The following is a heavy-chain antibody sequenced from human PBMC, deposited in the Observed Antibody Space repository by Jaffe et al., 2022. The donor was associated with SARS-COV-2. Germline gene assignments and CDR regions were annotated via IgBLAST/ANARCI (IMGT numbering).Heavy chain of an antibody. CDR2: ISGLGGST. Sequence: EVQLVESGGGLVQPGGSLRLSCAASAFTFSSYAMNWVRQVPGKGLEWVSVISGLGGSTDYADSVKGRFTISRDNSKNTLSLQMSSLRAEDTAVYYCARSYSSRWLLFDYWGQGTLVTVSS. CDR1: AFTFSSYA. CDR3: ARSYSSRWLLFDY. V-gene: IGHV3-23*04. D-gene: IGHD6-13*01. J-gene: IGHJ4*02.